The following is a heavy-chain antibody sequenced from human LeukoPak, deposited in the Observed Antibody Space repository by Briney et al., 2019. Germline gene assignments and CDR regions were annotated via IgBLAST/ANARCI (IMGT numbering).Heavy chain of an antibody. CDR1: GFTFSSYE. V-gene: IGHV3-21*01. J-gene: IGHJ4*02. CDR3: ARSLAGYYFDY. CDR2: ISSSSGYI. Sequence: PGGSLRLSCAASGFTFSSYEMNWVRQAPGKGLEWVSSISSSSGYIYYADSVKGRFTISRDNAKNSLYLQMNSLRAEDTAVYYCARSLAGYYFDYWGQGTLVTVSS. D-gene: IGHD6-19*01.